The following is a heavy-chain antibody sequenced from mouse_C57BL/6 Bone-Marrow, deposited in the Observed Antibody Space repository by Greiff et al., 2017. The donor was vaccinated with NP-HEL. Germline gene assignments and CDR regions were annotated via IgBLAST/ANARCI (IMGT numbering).Heavy chain of an antibody. D-gene: IGHD3-2*02. J-gene: IGHJ3*01. CDR2: IDPNSGGT. V-gene: IGHV1-72*01. CDR1: GYTFTSYW. Sequence: VQLQQPGAELVKPGASVKLSCKASGYTFTSYWMHWVKQRPGRGLEWIGRIDPNSGGTKYNEQFKSKATLTVDKPSSTAYMQLSSLTSEDSAVYYCAIRQLRLQAWFAYWGQGTLVTVSA. CDR3: AIRQLRLQAWFAY.